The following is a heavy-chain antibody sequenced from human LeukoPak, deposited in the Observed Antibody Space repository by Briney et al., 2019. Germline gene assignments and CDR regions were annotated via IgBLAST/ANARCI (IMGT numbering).Heavy chain of an antibody. CDR2: ISSSSSYI. V-gene: IGHV3-21*01. Sequence: PGGSLRLSCAASGFTFSSYSMNWVRQAPGKGLEWVSSISSSSSYIYYADSVKGRFTISRDNAKNSLYLQMNSLRAEDTAVYYCARVKYSSSWLKKRKETNWFDPWGQGTLVTVSS. D-gene: IGHD6-13*01. CDR3: ARVKYSSSWLKKRKETNWFDP. CDR1: GFTFSSYS. J-gene: IGHJ5*02.